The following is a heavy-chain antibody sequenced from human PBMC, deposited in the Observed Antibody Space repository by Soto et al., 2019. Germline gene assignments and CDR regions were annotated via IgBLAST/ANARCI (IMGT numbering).Heavy chain of an antibody. D-gene: IGHD3-9*01. CDR2: ISGSGGST. Sequence: EVQLLESGGGLVQPGGSLRLSCAASGFTFSSYAMSWVRQAPGKGLEWVSAISGSGGSTYYADSVKGRFTISRDNSKNTLYRQMNSLRAEDTAGDYCAKTNYDILTGPENDYYYGMDVWGQGTTVTVSS. J-gene: IGHJ6*02. CDR1: GFTFSSYA. V-gene: IGHV3-23*01. CDR3: AKTNYDILTGPENDYYYGMDV.